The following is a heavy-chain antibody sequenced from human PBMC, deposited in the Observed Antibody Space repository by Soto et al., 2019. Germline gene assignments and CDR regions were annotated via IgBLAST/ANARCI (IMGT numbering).Heavy chain of an antibody. J-gene: IGHJ5*02. CDR3: ARELFGRSVWFDP. V-gene: IGHV4-59*01. CDR1: GGSISSYY. Sequence: SETLSHTCTVSGGSISSYYWSWIRQPPGKGLEWIGYIYYSGSTNYNPSLKSRVTISVDTSKNQFSLKLSSVTAADTAVYYCARELFGRSVWFDPWGQGTLVTVSS. CDR2: IYYSGST. D-gene: IGHD3-10*01.